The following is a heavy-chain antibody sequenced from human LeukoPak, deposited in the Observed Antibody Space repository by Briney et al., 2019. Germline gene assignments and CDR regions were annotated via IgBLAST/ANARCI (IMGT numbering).Heavy chain of an antibody. CDR2: IYYSGST. V-gene: IGHV4-34*01. J-gene: IGHJ4*02. Sequence: SETLSLTCAVYGGSFSGYYWSWIRQPPGKGLEWIGSIYYSGSTYYNPSLKSRVTISVDTSKNQFSLKLSSVTAADTAVYYCARGPLIVDWGQGTLVTVSS. CDR1: GGSFSGYY. CDR3: ARGPLIVD. D-gene: IGHD3-22*01.